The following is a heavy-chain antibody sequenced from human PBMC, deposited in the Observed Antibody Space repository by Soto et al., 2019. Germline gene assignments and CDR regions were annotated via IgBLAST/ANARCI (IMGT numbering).Heavy chain of an antibody. CDR2: IYHSGST. CDR3: ARGAGNSYSSPRTATWEDGMDV. Sequence: QAQLKESGPGLVKPSGTLSLTCAVSGDSVSSSNWWSWVRQPPGKGLEWSGEIYHSGSTYYNPSLKSRVTISVDKSKIQFSLNLTSMTAADTAVYFCARGAGNSYSSPRTATWEDGMDVWGKGTTVTVSS. J-gene: IGHJ6*04. CDR1: GDSVSSSNW. D-gene: IGHD3-16*01. V-gene: IGHV4-4*02.